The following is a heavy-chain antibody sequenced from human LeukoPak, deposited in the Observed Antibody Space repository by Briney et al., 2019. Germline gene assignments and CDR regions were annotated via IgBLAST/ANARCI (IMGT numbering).Heavy chain of an antibody. Sequence: PGGSLRLSCAASGFTFRNYAMNWVRQAPGKGLEWVSSFSGSGKDTYYADSVKGRFTISRDDPKNTLYLQMDSLRAEDTAVYYCARDLGIAARPVFDQWGQGTLVTVSS. J-gene: IGHJ4*02. CDR2: FSGSGKDT. CDR3: ARDLGIAARPVFDQ. D-gene: IGHD6-6*01. CDR1: GFTFRNYA. V-gene: IGHV3-23*01.